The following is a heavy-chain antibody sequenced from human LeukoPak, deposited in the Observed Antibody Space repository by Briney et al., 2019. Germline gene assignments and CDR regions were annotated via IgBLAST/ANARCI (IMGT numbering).Heavy chain of an antibody. CDR3: ARDPNWGSPGD. J-gene: IGHJ4*02. CDR2: ISSSSSTI. Sequence: PGGSLRLSCAASGFTFSSYSMNWVRQAPGKGLEWVSYISSSSSTIYYADSVKGRFTISRDNAKNSLYLQMSSLRTEDTAVYYCARDPNWGSPGDWGQGTLVTVSS. V-gene: IGHV3-48*01. CDR1: GFTFSSYS. D-gene: IGHD7-27*01.